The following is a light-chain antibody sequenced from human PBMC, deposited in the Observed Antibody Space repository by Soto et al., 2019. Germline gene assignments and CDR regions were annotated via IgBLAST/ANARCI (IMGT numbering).Light chain of an antibody. Sequence: EIVLTQSPATLSLSPGERATLSCRASQSVNTYLAWYQQKPGQAPRLLIYDASNRATGIPARFSGRGSGTDFTLTISSLEPEDFAVYYCQQRSTWPLTFGGGTKVEIK. V-gene: IGKV3-11*01. CDR1: QSVNTY. CDR2: DAS. J-gene: IGKJ4*01. CDR3: QQRSTWPLT.